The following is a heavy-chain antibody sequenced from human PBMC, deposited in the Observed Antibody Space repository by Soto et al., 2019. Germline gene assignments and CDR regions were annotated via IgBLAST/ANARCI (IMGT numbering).Heavy chain of an antibody. CDR1: GDTFNTYT. J-gene: IGHJ4*02. Sequence: QVHLVQSGAEVRKPGSSMKISCRSSGDTFNTYTINWVRQAPGQGLEWMGDFLPIFNVANYAQRFQGRVTITADESTSTAYMEVSGLTSEDTAVYYCARDAFKPGSTSRYTRHLDYWGQGTQVTVSS. CDR3: ARDAFKPGSTSRYTRHLDY. CDR2: FLPIFNVA. D-gene: IGHD3-16*02. V-gene: IGHV1-69*01.